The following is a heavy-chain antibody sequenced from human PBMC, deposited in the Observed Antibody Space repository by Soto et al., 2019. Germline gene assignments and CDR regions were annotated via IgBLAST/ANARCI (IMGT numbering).Heavy chain of an antibody. CDR2: NYHTGNT. Sequence: QVQLQESGPRLVKPSGTLSLTCAVSGGSISSRNWWSWVRQPPGKGLEWIGENYHTGNTNYNPSLKSRVTMSVDTSKNQFSLKLSSVTAADTAVYYCARDITTSTRGGEYWGQGTLVTVSS. V-gene: IGHV4-4*02. CDR3: ARDITTSTRGGEY. J-gene: IGHJ4*02. D-gene: IGHD3-22*01. CDR1: GGSISSRNW.